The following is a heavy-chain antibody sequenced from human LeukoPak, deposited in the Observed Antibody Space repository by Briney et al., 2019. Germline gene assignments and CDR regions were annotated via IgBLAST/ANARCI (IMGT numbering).Heavy chain of an antibody. D-gene: IGHD2-2*01. CDR2: IIPIFGTA. J-gene: IGHJ6*02. V-gene: IGHV1-69*01. CDR3: ARIMEYCSSTSCYYGMDV. Sequence: GASVKVSCKASGGTFSSYAISWVRQAPGQGLEWMGGIIPIFGTANYAQKFQSRVTITADESTRTAYMELSSLRSEDTAVYYCARIMEYCSSTSCYYGMDVWGQGTTVTVSS. CDR1: GGTFSSYA.